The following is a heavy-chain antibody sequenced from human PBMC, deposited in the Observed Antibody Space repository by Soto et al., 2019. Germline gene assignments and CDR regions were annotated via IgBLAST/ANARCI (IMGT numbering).Heavy chain of an antibody. CDR2: IVPNVGTV. J-gene: IGHJ4*02. CDR1: GGTLSSFINYP. Sequence: QMQLVQSGAEVKKPGSSVKVSCKASGGTLSSFINYPINWVRQAPGQGREWMGGIVPNVGTVNYAQKFQGRVTITADKSTGTAYMELSSLRSEDTALYYCARRDTSGFLRYFDNWGQGTLVTVSS. D-gene: IGHD3-3*01. CDR3: ARRDTSGFLRYFDN. V-gene: IGHV1-69*06.